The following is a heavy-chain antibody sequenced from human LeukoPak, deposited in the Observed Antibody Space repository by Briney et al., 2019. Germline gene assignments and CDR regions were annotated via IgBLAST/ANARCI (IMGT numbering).Heavy chain of an antibody. CDR3: AKHSSYDILTAYYFDY. J-gene: IGHJ4*02. Sequence: PGGSLRLSCAASGFTFSSYAVSWVRQAPGKGLEWVSAISGSGGSTYYADSVKGRFTISRDNSKNTLYLQMNSLRAEDTAVYYCAKHSSYDILTAYYFDYWGQGTLVTVSS. V-gene: IGHV3-23*01. CDR1: GFTFSSYA. D-gene: IGHD3-9*01. CDR2: ISGSGGST.